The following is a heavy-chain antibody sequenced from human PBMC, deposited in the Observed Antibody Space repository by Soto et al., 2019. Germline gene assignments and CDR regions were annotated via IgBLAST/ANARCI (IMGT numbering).Heavy chain of an antibody. Sequence: GGTLRLSCAASGFTFSNYAMSWVRQAPGKGLEWVASISGSGDSTYYADSVTGRFAISRDNSKSTLYLQMSSLRTEDTSLYYCAKFGAASNSGYDSFDCWGQGTLVTVSS. J-gene: IGHJ4*02. D-gene: IGHD5-12*01. CDR2: ISGSGDST. CDR3: AKFGAASNSGYDSFDC. CDR1: GFTFSNYA. V-gene: IGHV3-23*01.